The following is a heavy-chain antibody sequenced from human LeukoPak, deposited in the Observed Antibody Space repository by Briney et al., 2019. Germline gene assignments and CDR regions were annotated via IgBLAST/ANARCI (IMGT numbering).Heavy chain of an antibody. Sequence: GGSLRLSCAASGFTFSSYSMNWVRQAPGKGLEWVSSISSSSSYIYYADPVKGRFTISRDNAKNSLYLQMNSLRAEDTAVYYCARDRSIVGATGAFDIWGQGTMVTVSS. CDR3: ARDRSIVGATGAFDI. CDR1: GFTFSSYS. J-gene: IGHJ3*02. CDR2: ISSSSSYI. V-gene: IGHV3-21*01. D-gene: IGHD1-26*01.